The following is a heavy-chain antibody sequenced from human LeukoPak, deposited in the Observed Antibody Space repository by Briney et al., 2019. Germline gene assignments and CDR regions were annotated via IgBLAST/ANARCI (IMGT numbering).Heavy chain of an antibody. Sequence: SETLSLTCAMSVYSISSGYYWGWVRQPPGKGLEWIGIIYHSGSTFFNPSLKSRVTISVDTSKNHLSLKLSSVTAADTAVYYCARLGARNAFDIWGQGTVVTVSS. V-gene: IGHV4-38-2*01. CDR1: VYSISSGYY. J-gene: IGHJ3*02. CDR2: IYHSGST. CDR3: ARLGARNAFDI.